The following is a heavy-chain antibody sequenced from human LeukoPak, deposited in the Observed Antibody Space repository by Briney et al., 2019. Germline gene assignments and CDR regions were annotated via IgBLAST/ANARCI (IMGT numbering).Heavy chain of an antibody. D-gene: IGHD3-22*01. CDR3: ARDVGDYYDSSGYYYVSALDY. CDR1: GGSISSYY. V-gene: IGHV4-59*12. Sequence: TSETLSLTCTVSGGSISSYYWSWIRQPPGKGLEWIGYIYYSGSTNYNPSLKSRVTISVDTSKNQFSLKLSSVTAADTAVYYCARDVGDYYDSSGYYYVSALDYWGQGTLVTVSS. J-gene: IGHJ4*02. CDR2: IYYSGST.